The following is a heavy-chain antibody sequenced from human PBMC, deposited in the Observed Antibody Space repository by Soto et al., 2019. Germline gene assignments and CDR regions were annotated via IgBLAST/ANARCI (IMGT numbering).Heavy chain of an antibody. J-gene: IGHJ6*02. CDR2: IWYDGSNK. D-gene: IGHD3-3*01. V-gene: IGHV3-33*01. CDR1: GFTFSSYG. CDR3: ARDYPRTYYDFWSGYYRPYYGMDV. Sequence: PGGSLRLSCAASGFTFSSYGMHWVRQAPGKGLEWVAVIWYDGSNKYYADSVKGRFTISRDNSKNTLYLQMNSLRAEDTAVYYCARDYPRTYYDFWSGYYRPYYGMDVWGQGTTVTVS.